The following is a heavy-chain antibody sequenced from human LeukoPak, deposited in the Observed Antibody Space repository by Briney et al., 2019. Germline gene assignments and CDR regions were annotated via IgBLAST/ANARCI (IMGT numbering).Heavy chain of an antibody. D-gene: IGHD3-16*01. Sequence: TGGSLRLSCAASGFTFSSYDMHWVRQAPGKGLEWVAVISYDGSNKYYADSVKGRFTISRDNSKNTLYLQMNSLRAEDTAVYFCARGGGLDVWGQGATVTVSS. J-gene: IGHJ6*02. CDR1: GFTFSSYD. CDR3: ARGGGLDV. V-gene: IGHV3-30*03. CDR2: ISYDGSNK.